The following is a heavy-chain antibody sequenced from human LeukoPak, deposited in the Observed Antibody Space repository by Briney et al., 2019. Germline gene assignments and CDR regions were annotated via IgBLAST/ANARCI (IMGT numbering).Heavy chain of an antibody. CDR2: IYYGGST. CDR3: ARDLWLGSGSYYKDY. J-gene: IGHJ4*02. D-gene: IGHD3-10*01. CDR1: GGSVSRNSDY. Sequence: SETLSLTCTVSGGSVSRNSDYWGWIRQPPGKGLEWIGSIYYGGSTYYNPSLKSRVTISVDTSKNQFSLMVSSVTVADTGVYYCARDLWLGSGSYYKDYWGQGTLVTVSS. V-gene: IGHV4-39*07.